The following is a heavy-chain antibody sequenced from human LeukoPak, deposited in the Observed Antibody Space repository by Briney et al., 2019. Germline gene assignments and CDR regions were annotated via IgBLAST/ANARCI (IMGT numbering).Heavy chain of an antibody. J-gene: IGHJ4*02. CDR2: ISAASGST. V-gene: IGHV1-18*01. CDR3: AKEQEGTAIGGVFDY. D-gene: IGHD2-21*02. CDR1: GYSFTSFG. Sequence: GASVTVSFMSSGYSFTSFGLSWVRQAPGQGREWMGWISAASGSTNYAQKFQDRVTMTTDTSTTTVYMELRSLRSDDTAVYYCAKEQEGTAIGGVFDYWGQGTVVTVSS.